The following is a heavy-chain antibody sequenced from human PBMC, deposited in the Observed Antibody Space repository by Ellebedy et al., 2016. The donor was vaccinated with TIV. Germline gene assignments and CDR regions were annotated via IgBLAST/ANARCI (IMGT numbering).Heavy chain of an antibody. J-gene: IGHJ4*02. CDR3: AKFYGDYHPYYFDY. V-gene: IGHV3-23*01. Sequence: PGGSLRLSCAASGFTFSNYAMSWVRQAPGQGLEWVTAISGSGGTIYYADSVKGRFTISRDNSRSTLYLQMNSLRAEDTAVYYCAKFYGDYHPYYFDYWGQGTLVTVS. CDR2: ISGSGGTI. D-gene: IGHD4-17*01. CDR1: GFTFSNYA.